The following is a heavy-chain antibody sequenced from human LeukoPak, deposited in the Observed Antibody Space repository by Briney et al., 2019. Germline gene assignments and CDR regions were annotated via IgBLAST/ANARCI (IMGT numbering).Heavy chain of an antibody. V-gene: IGHV3-11*04. CDR2: ISSSGSTI. D-gene: IGHD1-26*01. Sequence: GGSLRLSCAASGFTFSDYCMSWIRQAPGKGLEWVSYISSSGSTIYYADSVKGRFTISRDNAKNSLYLQMNSLRAEDTAVYYCASLRVGANWDPWGQGTLVTVSS. J-gene: IGHJ5*02. CDR3: ASLRVGANWDP. CDR1: GFTFSDYC.